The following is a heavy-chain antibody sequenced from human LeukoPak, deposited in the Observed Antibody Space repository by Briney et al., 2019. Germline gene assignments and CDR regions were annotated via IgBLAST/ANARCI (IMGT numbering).Heavy chain of an antibody. Sequence: SETLSLTCTVSGGSISSYYWSWIRQPPGKGLEWIGYIYYSGNTYYNPSLKSRVTMSVDTSKNQFSLKLSSVTAVDTAVYYCARNLRDTVTYYYYIDVWGKGTTVTVSS. CDR1: GGSISSYY. D-gene: IGHD4-17*01. V-gene: IGHV4-59*04. CDR2: IYYSGNT. J-gene: IGHJ6*03. CDR3: ARNLRDTVTYYYYIDV.